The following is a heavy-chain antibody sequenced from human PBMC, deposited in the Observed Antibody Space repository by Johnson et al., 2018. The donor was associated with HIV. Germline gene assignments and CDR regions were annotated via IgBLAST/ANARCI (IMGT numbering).Heavy chain of an antibody. CDR2: INWSGHDT. CDR1: GFTFRSYW. J-gene: IGHJ3*02. CDR3: ARDFGYYYDRWAFDI. V-gene: IGHV3-20*04. D-gene: IGHD3-22*01. Sequence: VQLVESGGGLVQPGGSLRLSCVASGFTFRSYWMNWVRQVPGKGLEWVSGINWSGHDTAYSDSVKGRFTISRDNAKNSLYLQMNGLRVEDTAVYYCARDFGYYYDRWAFDIWGQGTMVTVSS.